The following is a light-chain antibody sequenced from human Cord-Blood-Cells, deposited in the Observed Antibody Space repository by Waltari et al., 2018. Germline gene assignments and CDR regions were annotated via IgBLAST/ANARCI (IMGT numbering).Light chain of an antibody. V-gene: IGLV2-14*01. Sequence: QSALPQPPSVSRSTGQASTITCTGTSSDVGGFNSSSWYQQHPGKAPKLMIYDVSNRPSGVSNRFSGSKSGNTASLTISGLQAEDEADYYCSSYTSSSTWVFGGGTKLTVL. CDR3: SSYTSSSTWV. J-gene: IGLJ3*02. CDR2: DVS. CDR1: SSDVGGFNS.